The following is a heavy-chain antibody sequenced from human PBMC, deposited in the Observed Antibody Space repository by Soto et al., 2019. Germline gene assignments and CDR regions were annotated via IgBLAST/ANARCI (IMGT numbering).Heavy chain of an antibody. Sequence: PGGCLRLSCAASGFTFSSYSMNWVRQAPGKGLEWVSYISSSSSTIYYADSVKGRFTISRDNAKNSLYLQMNSLRDEDTAVYYCERDRGVVDYYYYYGMDVWGQWTTVTASS. D-gene: IGHD3-10*01. J-gene: IGHJ6*02. CDR2: ISSSSSTI. V-gene: IGHV3-48*02. CDR3: ERDRGVVDYYYYYGMDV. CDR1: GFTFSSYS.